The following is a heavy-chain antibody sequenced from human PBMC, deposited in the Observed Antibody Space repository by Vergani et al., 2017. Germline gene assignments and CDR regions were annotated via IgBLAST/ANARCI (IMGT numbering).Heavy chain of an antibody. CDR1: GGSFSGYY. CDR2: INHSGST. CDR3: AREERRGYSYGLANYFDY. D-gene: IGHD5-18*01. V-gene: IGHV4-34*01. J-gene: IGHJ4*02. Sequence: QVQLQQWGAGLLKPSETLSLTCAVYGGSFSGYYWSWIRQPPGKGLEWIGEINHSGSTNYNPSLKSRITISVDTSKNKFSLKLRSVTSADTAVYYCAREERRGYSYGLANYFDYWGQGTLVTVSS.